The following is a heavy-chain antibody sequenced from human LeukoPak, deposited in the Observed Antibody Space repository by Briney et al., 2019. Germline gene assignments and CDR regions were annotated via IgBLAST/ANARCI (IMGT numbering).Heavy chain of an antibody. CDR1: GFTFSSYG. V-gene: IGHV3-30*03. J-gene: IGHJ3*02. CDR2: ISYDGSNK. CDR3: AAFGGINYYDSTLRSRAFDI. D-gene: IGHD3-22*01. Sequence: PWGSLRLSCAASGFTFSSYGMHWVRQAPGKGLEWVAVISYDGSNKYYADSVKGRFTISRDNSKNTLYLQMNSLRAEDTAVYYCAAFGGINYYDSTLRSRAFDIWGQGTMVTVSS.